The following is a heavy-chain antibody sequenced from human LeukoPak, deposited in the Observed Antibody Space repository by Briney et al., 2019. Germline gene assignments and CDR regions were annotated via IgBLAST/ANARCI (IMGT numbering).Heavy chain of an antibody. Sequence: PGGSLRLSCAASGFTFSSYGMSWVRQAPGKGLEWVSAISGSGGSTYYADSVKGRFTISRDNSKNTLYLQMNSLRAEDTAVYYCAKDKVYMVRGVSDFDYWGQGTLVTVSS. D-gene: IGHD3-10*01. CDR1: GFTFSSYG. V-gene: IGHV3-23*01. CDR2: ISGSGGST. CDR3: AKDKVYMVRGVSDFDY. J-gene: IGHJ4*02.